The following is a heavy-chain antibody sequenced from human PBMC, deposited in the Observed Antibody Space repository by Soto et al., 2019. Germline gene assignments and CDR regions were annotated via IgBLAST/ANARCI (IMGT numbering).Heavy chain of an antibody. CDR3: ARQGRNTKIVLVKHYAADF. D-gene: IGHD3-22*01. Sequence: ASETLSLTCTVSSGSISSTSYYWAGIRQPPGKGLEWIGAIYYDGTTYYTESLKSRVSISVDTSKNQFSLKVNSVTAADTAVYFCARQGRNTKIVLVKHYAADFWGQGTAVTVSS. V-gene: IGHV4-39*01. CDR2: IYYDGTT. CDR1: SGSISSTSYY. J-gene: IGHJ6*02.